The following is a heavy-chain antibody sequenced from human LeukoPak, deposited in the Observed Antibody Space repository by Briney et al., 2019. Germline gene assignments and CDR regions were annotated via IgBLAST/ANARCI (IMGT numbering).Heavy chain of an antibody. CDR1: GFTFSNYW. CDR3: ASPEWLPDSIDI. V-gene: IGHV3-7*01. Sequence: PGGSLRLSCAGSGFTFSNYWMTWVRQAPGKGLEWVASIKQNGSEKYYVDSVKGRFTISRDNTRNSLYLQMNSLRAEDTAVYYCASPEWLPDSIDIWGQGQWSPSLQ. J-gene: IGHJ3*02. CDR2: IKQNGSEK. D-gene: IGHD3-3*01.